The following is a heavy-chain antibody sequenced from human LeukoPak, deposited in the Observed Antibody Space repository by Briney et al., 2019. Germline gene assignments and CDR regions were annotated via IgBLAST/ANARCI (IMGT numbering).Heavy chain of an antibody. J-gene: IGHJ6*03. D-gene: IGHD4-23*01. V-gene: IGHV3-74*01. CDR2: INSDGSST. CDR1: GFTFSSYW. CDR3: ARDGDTVLTRGYYYYMDV. Sequence: QPGGSLRLSCAASGFTFSSYWMHWVRQAPGKGLVWVSRINSDGSSTSYADSVKGRFSISRDNAKNSLYLQMNSLRAEDTAVYYCARDGDTVLTRGYYYYMDVWGKGTTVTVSS.